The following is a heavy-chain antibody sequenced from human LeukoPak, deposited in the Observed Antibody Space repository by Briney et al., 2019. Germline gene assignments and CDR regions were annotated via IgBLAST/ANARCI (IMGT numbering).Heavy chain of an antibody. CDR2: IYPGDSDT. V-gene: IGHV5-51*01. CDR3: ARLLGYCSGGSCYFFYFDY. Sequence: GESLKISCKGSGYSFSNDWIGWVRQMPGKGLEWMGIIYPGDSDTRYSPSFQGQVTISADKSISTAYLQWSSLEASDTAMYYCARLLGYCSGGSCYFFYFDYWGQGTLVTVSS. J-gene: IGHJ4*02. CDR1: GYSFSNDW. D-gene: IGHD2-15*01.